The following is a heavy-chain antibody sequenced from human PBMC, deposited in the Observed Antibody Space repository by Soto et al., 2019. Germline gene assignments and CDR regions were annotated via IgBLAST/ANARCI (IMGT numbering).Heavy chain of an antibody. CDR1: GLTFSDYY. J-gene: IGHJ4*02. V-gene: IGHV3-11*01. Sequence: PVVSLRLSFAASGLTFSDYYMSWIRHAPGQGLEWVSYISSSGSTIYYADSVKGRFTISRDNAKNSLYLQMNSLRAEDTAVYYWATGVERSDRSLFYNFDECGQRTRVTVSS. CDR2: ISSSGSTI. D-gene: IGHD6-19*01. CDR3: ATGVERSDRSLFYNFDE.